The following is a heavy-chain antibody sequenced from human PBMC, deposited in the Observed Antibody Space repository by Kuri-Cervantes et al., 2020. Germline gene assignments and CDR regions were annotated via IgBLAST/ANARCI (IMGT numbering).Heavy chain of an antibody. CDR2: FDPEDGET. CDR1: GYTLTELS. Sequence: ASVKVSCKVSGYTLTELSMHWVRQAPGKGLEWMGGFDPEDGETIYAQKFQGRVTITADESTSTAYMELSSLRSEDTAVYYCARERVVAVTRNSLPYFDCWGQGTLVTVSS. CDR3: ARERVVAVTRNSLPYFDC. J-gene: IGHJ4*02. D-gene: IGHD4-11*01. V-gene: IGHV1-24*01.